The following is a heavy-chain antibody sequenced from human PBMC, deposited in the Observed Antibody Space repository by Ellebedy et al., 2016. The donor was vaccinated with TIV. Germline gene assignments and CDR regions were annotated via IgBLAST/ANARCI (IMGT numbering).Heavy chain of an antibody. D-gene: IGHD5-18*01. CDR2: IYPGDSDT. CDR3: ARADTAMETDYFDY. J-gene: IGHJ4*02. V-gene: IGHV5-51*01. CDR1: GYSFTSYW. Sequence: PGGSLRLSCKGSGYSFTSYWIGWVRQMPGKGLEWMGIIYPGDSDTRYSPSFQGQVTISADKSISTAYLQWSSLKASDTAMYYCARADTAMETDYFDYWGQGTLVTVSS.